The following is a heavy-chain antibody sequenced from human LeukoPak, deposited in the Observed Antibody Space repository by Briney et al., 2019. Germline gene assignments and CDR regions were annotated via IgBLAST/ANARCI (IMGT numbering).Heavy chain of an antibody. Sequence: GGSLRLSCAASGFTFSSYGMHWVRQAPGKGLEWVSAISGSGGSTYYADSVKGRFTISRDNSKNTLYLQMNSLRAEDTAVYYCAKDCSGGSCYLAFDIWGQGTMVTVSS. V-gene: IGHV3-23*01. CDR1: GFTFSSYG. D-gene: IGHD2-15*01. CDR3: AKDCSGGSCYLAFDI. CDR2: ISGSGGST. J-gene: IGHJ3*02.